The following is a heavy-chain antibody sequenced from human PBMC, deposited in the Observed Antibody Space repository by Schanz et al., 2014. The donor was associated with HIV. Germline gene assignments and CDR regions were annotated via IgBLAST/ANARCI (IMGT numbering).Heavy chain of an antibody. CDR2: ISGSDGDT. Sequence: MQLVESGGGVVQPGKSLRLSCAASGFTFSTNDMHWVRQAPGKGLVWVSTISGSDGDTYYADSVKGRFTISRDNSRNALYLHMNSLRADDTAIYYCVKAYSSGFSGAGSWGQGALVTVSS. CDR1: GFTFSTND. D-gene: IGHD5-18*01. CDR3: VKAYSSGFSGAGS. J-gene: IGHJ5*02. V-gene: IGHV3-23*04.